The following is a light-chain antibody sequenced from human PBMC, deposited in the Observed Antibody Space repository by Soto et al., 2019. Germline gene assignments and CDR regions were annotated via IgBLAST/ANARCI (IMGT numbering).Light chain of an antibody. V-gene: IGKV3-20*01. Sequence: ERVLTQSPGTLSLSPGERATLSCRASQSVSSSYLAWYQQKPGQAPRLLIYGASGRATGIPDRFSGSGSGTDFTLTISRLEPEDFAVYYCQQYGSSPLFTFGPGTNVDIK. J-gene: IGKJ3*01. CDR3: QQYGSSPLFT. CDR2: GAS. CDR1: QSVSSSY.